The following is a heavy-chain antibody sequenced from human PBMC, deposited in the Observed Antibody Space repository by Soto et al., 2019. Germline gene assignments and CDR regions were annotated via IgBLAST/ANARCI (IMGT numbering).Heavy chain of an antibody. V-gene: IGHV4-34*01. J-gene: IGHJ3*02. Sequence: SETLSLTCAVYGGSFSGYYWSWIRQPPGKGLEWIGEINHSGSTNYNPSLKSRVTISVDTSKNQFSLKLSSVTAADTAVYYCARATSWYYDFWSGYYAFDIWGQGTMVTVSS. D-gene: IGHD3-3*01. CDR3: ARATSWYYDFWSGYYAFDI. CDR1: GGSFSGYY. CDR2: INHSGST.